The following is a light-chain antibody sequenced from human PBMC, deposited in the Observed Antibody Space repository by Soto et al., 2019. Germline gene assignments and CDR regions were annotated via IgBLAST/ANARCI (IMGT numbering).Light chain of an antibody. J-gene: IGLJ3*02. CDR1: SSDVGVYNY. Sequence: QSALTQPPSASGSPGQSVTISCTGTSSDVGVYNYVSWYQQHPGKAPKLMIYDVNKRPSGVSDRFSGSQSGNTASLTVSGLHAEDEADYYCISYAGSRIWVFGGGTKLTVL. CDR2: DVN. CDR3: ISYAGSRIWV. V-gene: IGLV2-8*01.